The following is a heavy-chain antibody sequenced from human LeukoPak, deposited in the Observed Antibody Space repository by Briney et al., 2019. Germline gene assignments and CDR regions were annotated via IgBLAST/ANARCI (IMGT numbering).Heavy chain of an antibody. D-gene: IGHD5-24*01. Sequence: GGSLRLSSAASGFTFSSYSMNWVRQAPGKGLEWVSSISSSSSYIYYADSVKGRFTISRDNAKNSLYLQMNSLRAEDTAVYYCARVSVEMATISWFDPWGQGTLVTVSS. J-gene: IGHJ5*02. V-gene: IGHV3-21*01. CDR2: ISSSSSYI. CDR1: GFTFSSYS. CDR3: ARVSVEMATISWFDP.